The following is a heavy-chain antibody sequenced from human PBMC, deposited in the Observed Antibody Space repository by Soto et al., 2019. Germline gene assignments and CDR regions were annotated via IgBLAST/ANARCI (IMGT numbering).Heavy chain of an antibody. CDR3: ARAGVGEVVVAATGYTHYYYYGMDV. Sequence: QVQLQESGPGLVKRSQTLSLTCTVSGGSISSGGDYWSWIRQHPGKGLEWIGYIYYSGSTYYNPSIKSRVTISVDTSKNQFSLKLSSVTAADTAVYYCARAGVGEVVVAATGYTHYYYYGMDVWGQGTTVTVSS. J-gene: IGHJ6*02. D-gene: IGHD2-15*01. CDR1: GGSISSGGDY. CDR2: IYYSGST. V-gene: IGHV4-31*03.